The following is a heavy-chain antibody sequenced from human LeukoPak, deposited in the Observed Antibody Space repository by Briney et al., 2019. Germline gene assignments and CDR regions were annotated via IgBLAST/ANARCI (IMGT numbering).Heavy chain of an antibody. CDR1: GFTFSSFW. D-gene: IGHD6-19*01. V-gene: IGHV3-7*03. Sequence: GGSLRLSCAASGFTFSSFWMSWVRQAPGKGLEWVANIKQDGSEKYYVASVKGRFTISRDNAKNSLYLQMNSLRAEDTAVYYCARGYSSGWYGHQDYFDCWGQGTLVTVSS. J-gene: IGHJ4*02. CDR2: IKQDGSEK. CDR3: ARGYSSGWYGHQDYFDC.